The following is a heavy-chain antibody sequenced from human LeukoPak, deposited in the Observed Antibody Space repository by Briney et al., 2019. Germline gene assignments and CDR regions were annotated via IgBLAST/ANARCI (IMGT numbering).Heavy chain of an antibody. D-gene: IGHD3-3*01. J-gene: IGHJ4*02. CDR2: ISSSSSYI. Sequence: GGSLRLPCAASGFTFSSYSMNWVRQAPGKGLEWVSSISSSSSYIYYADSVKGRFTISRDNAKNSLYLQMNSLRAEDTAVYYCARVAAIFGVVITRIDYWGQGTLVTVSS. CDR1: GFTFSSYS. V-gene: IGHV3-21*01. CDR3: ARVAAIFGVVITRIDY.